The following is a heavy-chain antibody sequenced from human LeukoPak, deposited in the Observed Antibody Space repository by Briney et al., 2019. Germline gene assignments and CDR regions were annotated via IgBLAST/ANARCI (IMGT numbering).Heavy chain of an antibody. D-gene: IGHD5-12*01. CDR2: IKQDGSGK. J-gene: IGHJ4*02. V-gene: IGHV3-7*01. Sequence: GGSLRPSCAASGFTFSSYWMSWVRQAPGKGLEWVANIKQDGSGKNYVDSVKGRFTISRDNAKNSLDLQMNSLRGEDTAVYYCARAGGYASSWAYWGQGTLVTVSS. CDR1: GFTFSSYW. CDR3: ARAGGYASSWAY.